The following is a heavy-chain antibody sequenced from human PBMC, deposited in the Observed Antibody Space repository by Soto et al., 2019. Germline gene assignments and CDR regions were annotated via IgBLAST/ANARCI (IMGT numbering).Heavy chain of an antibody. Sequence: PSETLSLTCAVYGGSFSGYYWSWIRQPPRKGLEWIGEINHSGSTNYNPSLKSRITTSVDTSKNQFSLKLSSVTAADTAVYYCARKRVATRRPRDYYYYMDVWSKGTTVTVSS. CDR1: GGSFSGYY. CDR2: INHSGST. CDR3: ARKRVATRRPRDYYYYMDV. V-gene: IGHV4-34*01. J-gene: IGHJ6*03. D-gene: IGHD5-12*01.